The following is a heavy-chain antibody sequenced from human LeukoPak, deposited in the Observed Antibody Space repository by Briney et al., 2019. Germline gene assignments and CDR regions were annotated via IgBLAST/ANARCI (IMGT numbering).Heavy chain of an antibody. CDR1: GFTFDTYS. Sequence: GGSLRLSCAASGFTFDTYSMNWVRQAPGKGLEWVAVIWYDGSNKYYADSVKGRFTISRDNSKNTLYLQMNTLRAGDTAVYYCARDPGGVVYFDYWGQGTLVTVSS. D-gene: IGHD2-8*01. CDR3: ARDPGGVVYFDY. J-gene: IGHJ4*02. CDR2: IWYDGSNK. V-gene: IGHV3-33*08.